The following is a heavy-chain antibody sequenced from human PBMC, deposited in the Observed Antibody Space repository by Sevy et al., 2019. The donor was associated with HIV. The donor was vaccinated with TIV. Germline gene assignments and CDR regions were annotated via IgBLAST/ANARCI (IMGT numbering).Heavy chain of an antibody. V-gene: IGHV3-9*01. CDR3: AKGAGQWLGDAFDI. CDR2: ISWNSGSI. CDR1: GFTFDDYA. D-gene: IGHD6-19*01. Sequence: GGSLRLSCAASGFTFDDYAIHWVRQAPGKGLEWVSGISWNSGSIDYADSVKGRLTISRDNAKNSLYLQMNSLRAEDTALYYCAKGAGQWLGDAFDIWGQGTMVTVSS. J-gene: IGHJ3*02.